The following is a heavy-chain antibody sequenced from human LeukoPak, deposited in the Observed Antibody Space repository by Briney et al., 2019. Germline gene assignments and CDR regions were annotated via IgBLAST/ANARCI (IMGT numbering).Heavy chain of an antibody. Sequence: GGSLRLSCAACGLAFTGAWMNWVRQAPGKGLEGVGRIKSETDGGTAQFAAPVKGRFTISRDDSKNALYLQMNSLQTEDTAVYYCTTDPNHRMSQSWGQGTLVTVSS. CDR3: TTDPNHRMSQS. J-gene: IGHJ5*02. V-gene: IGHV3-15*01. D-gene: IGHD1-14*01. CDR2: IKSETDGGTA. CDR1: GLAFTGAW.